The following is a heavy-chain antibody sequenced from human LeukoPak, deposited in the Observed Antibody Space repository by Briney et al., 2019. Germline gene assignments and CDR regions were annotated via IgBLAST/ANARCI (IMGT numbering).Heavy chain of an antibody. V-gene: IGHV1-69*04. CDR1: GGTSSSYA. CDR3: ARGSNYYDSSGTVDY. D-gene: IGHD3-22*01. CDR2: IIPILGIA. J-gene: IGHJ4*02. Sequence: ASVKVSCKASGGTSSSYAISWVRQAPGQGLEWMGRIIPILGIANYAQKFQGRVTITADKSTSTAYMELSSLRSEDTAVYYCARGSNYYDSSGTVDYWGQGTLVTVSS.